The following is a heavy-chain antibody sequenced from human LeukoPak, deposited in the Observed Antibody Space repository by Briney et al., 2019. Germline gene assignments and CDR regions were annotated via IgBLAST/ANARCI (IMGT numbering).Heavy chain of an antibody. CDR3: ARPYIPRYYYDSSGYYSAAFDI. J-gene: IGHJ3*02. CDR2: ISNSGSTI. V-gene: IGHV3-48*03. CDR1: GFTFSSYE. Sequence: GGSLRLSCAASGFTFSSYEMNWVRQAPGKGLEWVSYISNSGSTIYYADSVKGRFTISRDNAKNSLYLQMNSLRAEDTAVYYCARPYIPRYYYDSSGYYSAAFDIWGQGTMVTVSS. D-gene: IGHD3-22*01.